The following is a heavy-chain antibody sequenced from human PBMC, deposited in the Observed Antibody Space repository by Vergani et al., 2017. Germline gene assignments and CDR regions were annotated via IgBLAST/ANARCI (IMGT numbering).Heavy chain of an antibody. Sequence: EVQLVESGGGLVQPGGSLRLSCAASGFTFSSYEMNWVRQAPGKGLEWVSYISSSGSTIYYADSVKGRFTISRDNAKNSLYLQMNSLRAEDTAVYYCAREGAGYCSSTSCYTDYMDVWGKGTTVTVSS. CDR3: AREGAGYCSSTSCYTDYMDV. D-gene: IGHD2-2*02. CDR1: GFTFSSYE. CDR2: ISSSGSTI. J-gene: IGHJ6*03. V-gene: IGHV3-48*03.